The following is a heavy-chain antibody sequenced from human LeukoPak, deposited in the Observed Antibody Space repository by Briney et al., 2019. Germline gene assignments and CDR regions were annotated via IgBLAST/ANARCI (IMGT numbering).Heavy chain of an antibody. J-gene: IGHJ4*02. CDR2: ISGSGDST. V-gene: IGHV3-23*01. D-gene: IGHD6-13*01. Sequence: GGSLRLSCAASGFTFSSYAMSWVRQAPGKGLEWVSAISGSGDSTYYGDSVKGRFTISRDNSKNALYLQMNSLRAEDTAVYYCAKTRPLDSSSWSHGDYWGQGTLVTVSS. CDR1: GFTFSSYA. CDR3: AKTRPLDSSSWSHGDY.